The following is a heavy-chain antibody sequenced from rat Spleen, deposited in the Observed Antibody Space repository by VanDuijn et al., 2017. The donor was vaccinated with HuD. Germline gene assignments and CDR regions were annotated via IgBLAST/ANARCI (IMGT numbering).Heavy chain of an antibody. Sequence: EVQLVETGGGLVQPGRSMKLSCAASGFTFSEYSMAWVRQAPKKGPEWVATIIYDGSSTYHRDSVKGRFTISRDNAKSTLYLQMNSLRSEDTATYYCAVAGYGYWGHGVMVTVSS. CDR3: AVAGYGY. CDR1: GFTFSEYS. CDR2: IIYDGSST. D-gene: IGHD1-7*01. V-gene: IGHV5-7*01. J-gene: IGHJ2*01.